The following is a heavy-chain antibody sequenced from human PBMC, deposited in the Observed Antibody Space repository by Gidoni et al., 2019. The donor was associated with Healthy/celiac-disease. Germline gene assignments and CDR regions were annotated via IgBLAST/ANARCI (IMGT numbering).Heavy chain of an antibody. CDR1: GGSFSGYY. CDR2: INHSGST. Sequence: QVQLQQWGAGLLKPSETLSLTCAVYGGSFSGYYWSWIRQPPGKGLEWIGEINHSGSTNYNPSLKSRVTISVDTSKNQFSLKLSSVTAADTAVYYCASPMVRGHGVWGQGTLVTVSS. J-gene: IGHJ4*02. CDR3: ASPMVRGHGV. D-gene: IGHD3-10*01. V-gene: IGHV4-34*01.